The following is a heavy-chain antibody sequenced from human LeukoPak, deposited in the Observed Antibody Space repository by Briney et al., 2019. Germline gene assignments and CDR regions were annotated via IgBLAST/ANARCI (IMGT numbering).Heavy chain of an antibody. V-gene: IGHV3-21*01. CDR3: AKDRRGWYLFLFDY. CDR1: GFTFSSYS. J-gene: IGHJ4*02. Sequence: GGSRRLSCAASGFTFSSYSMNWVRQAPGKGLEWVSSISSSSSYIYYADSVKGRFTISRDNAKNSLYLQMNSLRAEDTAVYYCAKDRRGWYLFLFDYWGQGTLVTVSS. CDR2: ISSSSSYI. D-gene: IGHD6-19*01.